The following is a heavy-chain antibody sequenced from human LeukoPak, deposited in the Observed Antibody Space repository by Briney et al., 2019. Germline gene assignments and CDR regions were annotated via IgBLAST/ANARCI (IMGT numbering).Heavy chain of an antibody. D-gene: IGHD6-6*01. Sequence: ASVKVSCKASGYTFSGYYMHWVRQAPGQGLEWMGWINPNSGGTNYAQKFQGRVTMTRDTSISTAYMELSRLRSDDTAVYYCARDMRRAQLVGDIDWFDPWGQGTLVTVSS. CDR3: ARDMRRAQLVGDIDWFDP. CDR2: INPNSGGT. CDR1: GYTFSGYY. J-gene: IGHJ5*02. V-gene: IGHV1-2*02.